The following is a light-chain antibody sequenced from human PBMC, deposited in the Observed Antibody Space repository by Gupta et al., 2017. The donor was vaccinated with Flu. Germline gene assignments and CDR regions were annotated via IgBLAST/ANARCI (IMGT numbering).Light chain of an antibody. V-gene: IGKV1-27*01. CDR1: HGSGNY. Sequence: PSSLSASVGDRVTIACRASHGSGNYLAWYQPKPGKVPKLLIYAASTLQSGVPSRFSGSGSGIDFTLTIRSLHPEDVATYYCEKYNGVPLTFGGGTKVEIK. J-gene: IGKJ4*01. CDR3: EKYNGVPLT. CDR2: AAS.